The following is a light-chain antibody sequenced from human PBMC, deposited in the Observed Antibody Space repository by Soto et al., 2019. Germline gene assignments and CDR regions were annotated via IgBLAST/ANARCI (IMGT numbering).Light chain of an antibody. J-gene: IGKJ1*01. CDR3: QQYDNWPPVRT. CDR1: QSVSSN. Sequence: EIVMTQSPATLSVSPGQRATLSCRASQSVSSNFAWYQQKPGQAPRLLIYGASTRATGIPARFSGSGSGTEFTLTISSLQSEDFAVYYCQQYDNWPPVRTFGQGTKVEIK. CDR2: GAS. V-gene: IGKV3-15*01.